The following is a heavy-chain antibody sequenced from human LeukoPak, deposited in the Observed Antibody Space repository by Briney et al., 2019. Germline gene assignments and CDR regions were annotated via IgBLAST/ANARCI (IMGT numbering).Heavy chain of an antibody. CDR3: AKDSSYSSGWYSNVDY. CDR2: ISGSGGST. CDR1: GFTFSSYA. V-gene: IGHV3-23*01. Sequence: GGSLRLSCAASGFTFSSYAMSWVRQAPGKGLEWVSAISGSGGSTYYADSVKGRFTISRDNSKNTLYLQMNSLRAEDTAVYYCAKDSSYSSGWYSNVDYWGQGILVTVSS. J-gene: IGHJ4*02. D-gene: IGHD6-19*01.